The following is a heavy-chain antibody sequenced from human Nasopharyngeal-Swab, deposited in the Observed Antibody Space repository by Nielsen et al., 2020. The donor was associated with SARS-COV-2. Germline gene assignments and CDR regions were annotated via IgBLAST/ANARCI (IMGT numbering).Heavy chain of an antibody. Sequence: SVQVSCKASGGTFSSYAISWVRQAPGQGLEWMGGIIPIFGTANYAQKFQGRVTITADESTSTAYMELSSLRSEDTAVYYCARGSSRESSSSWGFSFDPWGQGTLVTVSS. CDR3: ARGSSRESSSSWGFSFDP. CDR1: GGTFSSYA. V-gene: IGHV1-69*13. J-gene: IGHJ5*02. CDR2: IIPIFGTA. D-gene: IGHD6-13*01.